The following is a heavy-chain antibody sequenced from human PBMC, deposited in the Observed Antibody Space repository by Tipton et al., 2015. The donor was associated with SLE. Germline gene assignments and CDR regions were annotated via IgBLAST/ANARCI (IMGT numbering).Heavy chain of an antibody. J-gene: IGHJ3*02. CDR3: ARASIAVAENDAFDI. CDR2: IYYSGST. V-gene: IGHV4-39*07. D-gene: IGHD6-19*01. Sequence: TLSLTCTVSGGSVSSGSYYWSWIRQPPGKGLEWIGSIYYSGSTYYNPSLKSRVTISVDTSKNQFSLKLSSVTAADTAVYYCARASIAVAENDAFDIWGQGTMVTVSS. CDR1: GGSVSSGSYY.